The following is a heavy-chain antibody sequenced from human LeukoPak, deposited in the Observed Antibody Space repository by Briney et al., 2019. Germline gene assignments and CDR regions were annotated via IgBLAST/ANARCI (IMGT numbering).Heavy chain of an antibody. D-gene: IGHD3-16*01. CDR1: GLTLSNYW. Sequence: GGSLRLSRAVSGLTLSNYWMNWVRQTPGKGLEWVANINPDGGEKRYVDSVKGRFFISRDNAKNSLYLQMNSLRAEDTAVYYCAIWGADQNYWGQGTLVTVSS. V-gene: IGHV3-7*02. CDR2: INPDGGEK. CDR3: AIWGADQNY. J-gene: IGHJ4*02.